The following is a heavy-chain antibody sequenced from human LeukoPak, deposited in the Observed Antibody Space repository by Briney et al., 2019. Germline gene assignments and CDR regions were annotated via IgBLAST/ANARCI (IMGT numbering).Heavy chain of an antibody. D-gene: IGHD2-2*01. Sequence: ASVKVSCKASGYTFTSYGISWVRQAPGQGLEWMGWISAYNGNTDYAQKLQGRVTMTTDTSTSTAYMELRSLRSDDTAVYYCARRLCRGTACYYLDYWGQGTLVTVSS. J-gene: IGHJ4*02. V-gene: IGHV1-18*01. CDR1: GYTFTSYG. CDR3: ARRLCRGTACYYLDY. CDR2: ISAYNGNT.